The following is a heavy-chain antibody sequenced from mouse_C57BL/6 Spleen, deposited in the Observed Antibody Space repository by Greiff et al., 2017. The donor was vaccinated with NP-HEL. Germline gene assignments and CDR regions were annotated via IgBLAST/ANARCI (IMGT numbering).Heavy chain of an antibody. CDR1: GYTFTSYW. V-gene: IGHV1-74*01. CDR2: IHPSDSDT. D-gene: IGHD1-1*01. CDR3: AIPNYYGSSSFAY. Sequence: VQLQQPGAELVKPGASVKVSCKASGYTFTSYWMHWVKQRPGQGLEWIGRIHPSDSDTNYNQKFKGKATLTVDESSSTAYMQLSSLTSEDSAVYYSAIPNYYGSSSFAYWGQGALVTVSA. J-gene: IGHJ3*01.